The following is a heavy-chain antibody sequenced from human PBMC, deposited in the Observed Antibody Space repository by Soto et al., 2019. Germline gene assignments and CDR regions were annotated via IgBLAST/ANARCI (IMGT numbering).Heavy chain of an antibody. CDR2: IIPIFGTA. J-gene: IGHJ6*02. V-gene: IGHV1-69*13. D-gene: IGHD6-19*01. CDR3: ARDRTVSSSGIRGFGMDV. Sequence: SVKVSCKASGGTFSSYAISWVRQAPGQGLEWMGGIIPIFGTANYAQKFQGRVTITADESTSTAYMELSSLRSEDTAVYYCARDRTVSSSGIRGFGMDVWGQGTTVTVSS. CDR1: GGTFSSYA.